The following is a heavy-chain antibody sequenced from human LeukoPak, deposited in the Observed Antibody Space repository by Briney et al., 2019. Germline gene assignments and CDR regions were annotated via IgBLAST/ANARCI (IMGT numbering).Heavy chain of an antibody. CDR1: GFTFSSYA. Sequence: GGSLRLSCAASGFTFSSYAMSWVRQAPGQGLEWVSAISGSGASTNYADSVKGRFTISRDNSKNTLYLQMNSLRAEDTAVYYCAKVGSVSNVMGATPPVSWFDPWGQGTLVTVSS. CDR2: ISGSGAST. J-gene: IGHJ5*02. CDR3: AKVGSVSNVMGATPPVSWFDP. D-gene: IGHD1-26*01. V-gene: IGHV3-23*01.